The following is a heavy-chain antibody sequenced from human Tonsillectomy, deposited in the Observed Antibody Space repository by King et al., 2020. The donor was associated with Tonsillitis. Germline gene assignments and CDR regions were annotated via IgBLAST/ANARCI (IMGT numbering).Heavy chain of an antibody. CDR1: GFTFSSYG. Sequence: VQLVESGGGVVQPGRSLRLSCEASGFTFSSYGMHWVRQAPGKGLEWVAIISYDGSNKYYADSVKGRFTISRDNSKNTLYLQMNSLRAEDTAVYYCAKTVDCSGGSCPPSSYYYYARDVWGQGTTVTVSS. V-gene: IGHV3-30*18. CDR3: AKTVDCSGGSCPPSSYYYYARDV. D-gene: IGHD2-15*01. CDR2: ISYDGSNK. J-gene: IGHJ6*02.